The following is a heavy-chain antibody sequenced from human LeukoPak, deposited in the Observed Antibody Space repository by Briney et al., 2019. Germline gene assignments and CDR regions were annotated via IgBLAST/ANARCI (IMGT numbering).Heavy chain of an antibody. Sequence: ASVKVSCKASGYTFTSYAMHWVRQAPGQGLEWMGRINPNSGGTNYAQKFQGRVTMTRDTSISTAYMELSRLRSDDTAVYYCARVPPPNTAMGPPGYWGQETLVTVSS. CDR2: INPNSGGT. CDR1: GYTFTSYA. J-gene: IGHJ4*02. V-gene: IGHV1-2*06. CDR3: ARVPPPNTAMGPPGY. D-gene: IGHD5-18*01.